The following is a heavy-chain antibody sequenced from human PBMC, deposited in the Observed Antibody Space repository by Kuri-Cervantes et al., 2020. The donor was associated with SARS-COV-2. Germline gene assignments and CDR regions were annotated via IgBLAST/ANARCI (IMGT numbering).Heavy chain of an antibody. Sequence: GGSLRLSCAASRFTFSSYDMHWVRQATGKGLEWVSAIGTAGDTYYPGSVKGRFTISRENAKNSLYLQMNTLRAGDTAVYYCAREGGRDSSGYSYGMDVWGQGTMVTVSS. D-gene: IGHD3-22*01. CDR2: IGTAGDT. CDR1: RFTFSSYD. J-gene: IGHJ6*02. V-gene: IGHV3-13*01. CDR3: AREGGRDSSGYSYGMDV.